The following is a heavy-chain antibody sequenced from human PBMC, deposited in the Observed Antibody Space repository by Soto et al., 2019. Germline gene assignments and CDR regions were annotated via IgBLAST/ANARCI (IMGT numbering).Heavy chain of an antibody. Sequence: SGPTLVNPTQTLTLTCTFSGFSFTTAGVAVGWIRQTPGGALEWFTLIYYNDDRRFSPSLKTRLTITGDTSKNQVVLSLTNVDPGDTATYFCAHSDGGYEIIYFDFWGQGIPVTVSS. CDR1: GFSFTTAGVA. J-gene: IGHJ4*02. CDR2: IYYNDDR. V-gene: IGHV2-5*01. D-gene: IGHD5-12*01. CDR3: AHSDGGYEIIYFDF.